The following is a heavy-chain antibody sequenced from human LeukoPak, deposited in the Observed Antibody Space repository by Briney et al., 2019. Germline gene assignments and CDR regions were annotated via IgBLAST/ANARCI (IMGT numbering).Heavy chain of an antibody. CDR1: GFTFSSYG. Sequence: GRSLRLSCAASGFTFSSYGMHWVRQAPGKGLEWVSYISSSGSTIYYTESVQGRFTISRDNAKNSLYLQMNTLRAEDTAVYYCARDPLGIQLWLRSYFDYWGQGTLVTVSS. V-gene: IGHV3-48*04. J-gene: IGHJ4*02. CDR3: ARDPLGIQLWLRSYFDY. CDR2: ISSSGSTI. D-gene: IGHD5-18*01.